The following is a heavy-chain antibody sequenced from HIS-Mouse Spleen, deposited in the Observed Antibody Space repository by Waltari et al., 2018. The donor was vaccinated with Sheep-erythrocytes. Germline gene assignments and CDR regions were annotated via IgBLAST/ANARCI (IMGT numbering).Heavy chain of an antibody. D-gene: IGHD3-10*01. Sequence: QVQLVESGGGEVQPGRSLRLSCAVSGFTFSRYRMHSARQAPGKGLEWVAVIWYDGSNKYYADSVKGRFTISRDNAKNSLYLQMNSLRDEDTAVYYCARDYGDWYFDLWGRGTLVTVSS. CDR2: IWYDGSNK. V-gene: IGHV3-33*01. CDR3: ARDYGDWYFDL. CDR1: GFTFSRYR. J-gene: IGHJ2*01.